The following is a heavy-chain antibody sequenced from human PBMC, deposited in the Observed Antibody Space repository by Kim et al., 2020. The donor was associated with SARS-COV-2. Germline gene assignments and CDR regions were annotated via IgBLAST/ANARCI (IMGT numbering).Heavy chain of an antibody. Sequence: AQKFQGRVTMTRDTSISTAYMELSRLRSDDTAVYYCARVSYDFWSGYSQHWGQGTLVTVSS. V-gene: IGHV1-2*02. CDR3: ARVSYDFWSGYSQH. J-gene: IGHJ1*01. D-gene: IGHD3-3*01.